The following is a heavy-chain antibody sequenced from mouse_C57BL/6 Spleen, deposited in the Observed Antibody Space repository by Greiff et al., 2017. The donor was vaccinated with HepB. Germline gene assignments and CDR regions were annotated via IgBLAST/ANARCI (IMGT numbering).Heavy chain of an antibody. CDR2: INPSSGYT. D-gene: IGHD2-5*01. Sequence: QVQLQESGAELARPGASVKMSCKASGYTFTSYTMHWVKQRPGQGLEWIGYINPSSGYTKYNQKFKDKATLTADKSSSTAYMQLSSLTSEDSAVYYCARKGDSNYPYAMDYWGQGTSVTVSS. V-gene: IGHV1-4*01. CDR3: ARKGDSNYPYAMDY. CDR1: GYTFTSYT. J-gene: IGHJ4*01.